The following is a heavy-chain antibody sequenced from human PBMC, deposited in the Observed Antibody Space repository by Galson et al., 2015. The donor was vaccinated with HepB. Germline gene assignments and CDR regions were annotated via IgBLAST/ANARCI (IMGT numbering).Heavy chain of an antibody. J-gene: IGHJ4*02. CDR2: ISYDGGSK. D-gene: IGHD6-25*01. V-gene: IGHV3-30*03. CDR1: GFTFSDYG. CDR3: ARDGGRQRFVGDFDY. Sequence: SLRLSCAASGFTFSDYGMHWVRQAPGKGLEWVIVISYDGGSKYYADSVKGRFTISRDNSKNTVWLQMDSLRGEDTAVYYCARDGGRQRFVGDFDYWGQGTLVTVSS.